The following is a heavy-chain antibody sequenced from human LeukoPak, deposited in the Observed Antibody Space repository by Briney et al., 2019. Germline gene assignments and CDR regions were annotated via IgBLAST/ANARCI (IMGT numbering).Heavy chain of an antibody. CDR1: SGSISSRSYC. V-gene: IGHV4-61*09. D-gene: IGHD5-12*01. CDR3: ARVSGSFYFDY. J-gene: IGHJ4*02. Sequence: PSETLSLTCNVSSGSISSRSYCWSWIRQSAGKGLEWIGHIHSSGSTNYNPSLKSRVTISIDTSKNQFSLRLSSVTAADTAVYYCARVSGSFYFDYWGQGTLVTVSS. CDR2: IHSSGST.